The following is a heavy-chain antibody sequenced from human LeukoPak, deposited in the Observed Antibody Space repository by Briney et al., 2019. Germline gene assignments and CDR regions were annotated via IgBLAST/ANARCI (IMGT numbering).Heavy chain of an antibody. D-gene: IGHD6-13*01. CDR1: GGSISSCSYY. CDR3: ARDPSRNGIAAAVDY. J-gene: IGHJ4*02. Sequence: SKTLALSCTVFGGSISSCSYYWSWIRQPPWKCLEWIGRIYASGSTSYNPSLNSRVTISVDTPKNQFSLKLSSVTGADTAVYYCARDPSRNGIAAAVDYWGQGTLVTVSS. V-gene: IGHV4-61*02. CDR2: IYASGST.